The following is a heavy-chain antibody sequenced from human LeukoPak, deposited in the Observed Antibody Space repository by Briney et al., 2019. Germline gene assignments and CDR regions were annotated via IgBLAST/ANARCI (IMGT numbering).Heavy chain of an antibody. J-gene: IGHJ4*02. CDR1: GFTFSSYW. V-gene: IGHV3-7*01. Sequence: GGSLRLSCAASGFTFSSYWMSRVRQAPGKGLEWVANIKQDGSEKYYADSVKGRFTISRDNSKNTLYLQMNSLRAEDTAVYYCAKDVNVDTAMAFDYWGQGTLVTVSS. CDR2: IKQDGSEK. CDR3: AKDVNVDTAMAFDY. D-gene: IGHD5-18*01.